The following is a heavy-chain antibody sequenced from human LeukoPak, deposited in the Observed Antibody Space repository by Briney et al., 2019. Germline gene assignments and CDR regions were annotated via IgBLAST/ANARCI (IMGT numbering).Heavy chain of an antibody. CDR3: ARAPWLFPLDY. J-gene: IGHJ4*02. D-gene: IGHD3-22*01. V-gene: IGHV4-30-4*01. Sequence: SQTLSLTCTVSGGSISSGDCYWSWIRQPPGKGLEWIGYIYYSGSTYYNPSLKSRVTISVDTSKNQFSLKLSSVTAADTAVYYCARAPWLFPLDYWGQGTLVTVSS. CDR1: GGSISSGDCY. CDR2: IYYSGST.